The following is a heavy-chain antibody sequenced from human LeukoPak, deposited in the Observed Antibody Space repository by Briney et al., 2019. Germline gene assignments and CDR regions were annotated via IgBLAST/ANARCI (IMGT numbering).Heavy chain of an antibody. CDR3: ARAFIVGATRWFDP. Sequence: GGSLRLSCAASGSTVSRNYMSWVRQSPGKGLYWVSVIFSSGSTYYADSVRGRFTISRDNSKNMLYLQMNSLRAEDTAVYYCARAFIVGATRWFDPWGQGTLVTVSS. J-gene: IGHJ5*02. V-gene: IGHV3-53*01. CDR2: IFSSGST. D-gene: IGHD1-26*01. CDR1: GSTVSRNY.